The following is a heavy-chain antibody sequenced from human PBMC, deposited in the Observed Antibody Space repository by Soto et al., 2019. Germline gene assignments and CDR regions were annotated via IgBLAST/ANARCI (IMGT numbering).Heavy chain of an antibody. D-gene: IGHD6-13*01. CDR1: GYSFTSYW. V-gene: IGHV5-10-1*01. Sequence: PGASLKISCKGSGYSFTSYWISWVRQMPGKGLEWTGRIDPSDSYTNYSPSFQGNVTISADKSISTAYLQWSSLKASDTAMYYCARLRKRIAAAGTAGMDVWGQGTTVTVSS. CDR3: ARLRKRIAAAGTAGMDV. J-gene: IGHJ6*02. CDR2: IDPSDSYT.